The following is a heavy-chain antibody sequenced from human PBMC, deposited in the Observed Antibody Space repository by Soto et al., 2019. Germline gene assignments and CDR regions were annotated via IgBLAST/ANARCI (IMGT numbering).Heavy chain of an antibody. V-gene: IGHV1-3*04. CDR3: ARGPLLYYYSYDMDV. Sequence: ASVTVSCTASGFTISSYIMHWVRQAPGQGLEWMGWINTANGDTKYSQKFLGRVTITRDTSASTVYMELSSLTSKDTAVYYCARGPLLYYYSYDMDVWGQGTTVTVSS. CDR2: INTANGDT. CDR1: GFTISSYI. J-gene: IGHJ6*02.